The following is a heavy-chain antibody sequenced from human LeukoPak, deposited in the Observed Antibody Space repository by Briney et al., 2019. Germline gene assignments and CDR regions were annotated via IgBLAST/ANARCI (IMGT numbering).Heavy chain of an antibody. V-gene: IGHV3-7*03. CDR2: IKQDGSEK. CDR1: GFTFSSYW. J-gene: IGHJ4*02. CDR3: AREGDGSSSRIAKNYFDY. D-gene: IGHD6-13*01. Sequence: PGRSLRLSCAASGFTFSSYWMSWVRQAPGKGLEWVANIKQDGSEKYYVDSVKGRFTISRDNAKNSLYLQMNSLRAEDTAVYYCAREGDGSSSRIAKNYFDYWGQGTLVTVSS.